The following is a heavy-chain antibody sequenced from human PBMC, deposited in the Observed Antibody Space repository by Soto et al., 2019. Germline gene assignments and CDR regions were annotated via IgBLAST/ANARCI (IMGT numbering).Heavy chain of an antibody. Sequence: SVKVSCKASGGTFSSYAISWVRQAPGQGLEWMGGIIPIFGTANYAQKFQGRVTITADESTSTAYMELSSLRSEDTAVYYCARDRTNPNCSSTSCYTLLYNWFDPWGQGTLVTVSS. CDR2: IIPIFGTA. CDR1: GGTFSSYA. CDR3: ARDRTNPNCSSTSCYTLLYNWFDP. D-gene: IGHD2-2*02. V-gene: IGHV1-69*13. J-gene: IGHJ5*02.